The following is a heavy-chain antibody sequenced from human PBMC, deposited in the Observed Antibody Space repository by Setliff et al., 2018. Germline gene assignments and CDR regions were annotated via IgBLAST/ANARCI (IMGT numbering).Heavy chain of an antibody. CDR3: ARVAYYYDSSGYLSGAFDS. V-gene: IGHV4-38-2*02. CDR2: VYHNGAT. J-gene: IGHJ3*02. Sequence: PSETLSLTCSVSGYAVTTGYYWGWIRQAPGTGLQWIGGVYHNGATYYNPPLKSRVTISIDTSKNQFSLKVTSVTAADTAVYYCARVAYYYDSSGYLSGAFDSWGQGTMVTVSS. D-gene: IGHD3-22*01. CDR1: GYAVTTGYY.